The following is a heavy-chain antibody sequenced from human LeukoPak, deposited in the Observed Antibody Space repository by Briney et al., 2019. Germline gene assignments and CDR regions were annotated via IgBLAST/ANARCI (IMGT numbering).Heavy chain of an antibody. CDR3: ARTDYGGRRHFDY. CDR1: GGSISSSSYY. D-gene: IGHD4-23*01. Sequence: SETLSLTCTVSGGSISSSSYYWGWIRQPPGKGLEWIGSIYYSGSTYYNPSLKSRVTISVDTSKSQFSLKLSSVTAADTAVYYCARTDYGGRRHFDYWGQGTLVTVSS. J-gene: IGHJ4*02. CDR2: IYYSGST. V-gene: IGHV4-39*01.